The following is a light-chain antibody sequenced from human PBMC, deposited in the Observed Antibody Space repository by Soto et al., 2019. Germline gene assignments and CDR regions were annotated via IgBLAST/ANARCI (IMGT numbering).Light chain of an antibody. V-gene: IGLV2-23*03. CDR1: SSDVGSYNL. Sequence: QSVLTQPASVSGSPGQSITISCTGTSSDVGSYNLVSWYQQHPGKAPKLMIYEGSKRPSGVSNRFSGSKSGNTASLTISGLQAEDEADYYCCSYAGSSTFLYAFGTGTKVTVL. CDR2: EGS. J-gene: IGLJ1*01. CDR3: CSYAGSSTFLYA.